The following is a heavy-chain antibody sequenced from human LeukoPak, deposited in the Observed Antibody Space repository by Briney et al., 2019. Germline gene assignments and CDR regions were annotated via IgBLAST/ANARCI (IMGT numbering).Heavy chain of an antibody. J-gene: IGHJ4*02. V-gene: IGHV1-46*01. CDR3: AREDYGSDWAFCDY. CDR1: GYTFTSYF. Sequence: ASVKVSCKASGYTFTSYFIHWIQQAPGQGLEWMGLSYPSGGTTGYAQKFQGRVTMTRDTSTSTAYMELSSLTSEDTAVYYCAREDYGSDWAFCDYWGQGTLVTVSS. CDR2: SYPSGGTT. D-gene: IGHD4-17*01.